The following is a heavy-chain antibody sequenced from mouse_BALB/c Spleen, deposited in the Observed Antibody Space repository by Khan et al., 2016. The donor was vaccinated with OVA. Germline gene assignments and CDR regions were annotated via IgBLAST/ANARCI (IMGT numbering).Heavy chain of an antibody. J-gene: IGHJ2*01. Sequence: QVQLQQSGAELAKPGASVKMSCKASGYTFTTYWMHWVKQRPGQGLEWIGYINPTSGYTDYNEKFKDRATLSADRSSSTAYMQLSSLTSEDSAVYYCTRDRIDYRGQGNTLTVSS. CDR2: INPTSGYT. V-gene: IGHV1-7*01. CDR3: TRDRIDY. CDR1: GYTFTTYW.